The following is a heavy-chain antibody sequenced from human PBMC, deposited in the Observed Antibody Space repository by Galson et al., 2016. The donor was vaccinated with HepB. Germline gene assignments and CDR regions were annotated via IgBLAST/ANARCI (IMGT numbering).Heavy chain of an antibody. J-gene: IGHJ4*02. V-gene: IGHV3-33*07. D-gene: IGHD6-6*01. CDR3: AREAYSTSSGRLEY. CDR2: IWYDGSSK. Sequence: SLRLSCAATGFTFSKAWMSWVRQAPGKGLEWVAFIWYDGSSKYYADSVKGRFTISRNNSKNTIYLQMSSLRAEDTALYYCAREAYSTSSGRLEYWGQGILVTVSS. CDR1: GFTFSKAW.